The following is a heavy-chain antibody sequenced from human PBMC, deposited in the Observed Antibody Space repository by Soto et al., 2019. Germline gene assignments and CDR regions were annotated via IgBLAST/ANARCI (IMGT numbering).Heavy chain of an antibody. V-gene: IGHV3-21*01. CDR1: GFTFSSYS. CDR2: ISSSSSYI. J-gene: IGHJ6*02. D-gene: IGHD3-3*01. Sequence: GGSLRLSCAASGFTFSSYSMNWVRQAPGKGLEWVSSISSSSSYIYYADSVKGRFTISRDNAKNSLYLQMNSLRAEDTAVYYCARVTIFGVGTYYYYGMDVWGQGTTVTVSS. CDR3: ARVTIFGVGTYYYYGMDV.